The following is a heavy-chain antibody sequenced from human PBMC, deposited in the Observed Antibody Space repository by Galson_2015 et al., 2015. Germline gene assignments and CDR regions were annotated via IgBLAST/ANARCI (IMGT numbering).Heavy chain of an antibody. Sequence: SVKVSCKASGYTFTSYDINWVRQAPGQGLEWMGWMSPNSGNTGYAQKFQGRVTMTRDTSISTAYMELSSLRSEDTAVYYCARGLIDDWFAPWGQGTLVTVSS. V-gene: IGHV1-8*01. J-gene: IGHJ5*02. CDR3: ARGLIDDWFAP. CDR2: MSPNSGNT. D-gene: IGHD2-21*01. CDR1: GYTFTSYD.